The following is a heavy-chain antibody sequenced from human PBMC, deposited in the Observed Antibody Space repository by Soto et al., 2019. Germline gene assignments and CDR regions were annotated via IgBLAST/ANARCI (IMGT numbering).Heavy chain of an antibody. Sequence: QVQLLESGPTLVKPSETLFLTCSVSGDSLNNNWWTWLRQAPGTAPELVGYIYYKGDTRYNPSLESRVTISLDTPKNQISLELRSVTGAYTAVYFCARGSLVYDSWGQGILVTVSS. V-gene: IGHV4-59*01. CDR1: GDSLNNNW. J-gene: IGHJ4*02. CDR3: ARGSLVYDS. CDR2: IYYKGDT. D-gene: IGHD3-16*01.